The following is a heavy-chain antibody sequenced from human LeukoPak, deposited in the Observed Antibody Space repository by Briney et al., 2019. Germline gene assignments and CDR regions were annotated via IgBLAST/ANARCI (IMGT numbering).Heavy chain of an antibody. J-gene: IGHJ4*02. CDR1: GFTFSSYW. CDR2: IKQDGSEK. D-gene: IGHD2-2*01. V-gene: IGHV3-7*01. Sequence: GGSLRLSCAASGFTFSSYWMSWVRQAPGKGVEWVANIKQDGSEKYYVDSVKGRFTISRDNAKNSLYLPMNSLRAEDTAVYYCARTSWPKPRHFDYWGQGTLVTVSS. CDR3: ARTSWPKPRHFDY.